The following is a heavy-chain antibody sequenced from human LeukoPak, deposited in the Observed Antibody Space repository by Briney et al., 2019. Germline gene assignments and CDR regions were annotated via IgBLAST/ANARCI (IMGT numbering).Heavy chain of an antibody. Sequence: SETLSLTCTVSGGSISSYYWSWIRQPPGKGLELIGSINHSGHTYYIPSLESRVTISVDTSKNQFSLKVNSVNPEDTAVYYCARVGGGSDPYYAMDVWGQGTTVTVSS. CDR1: GGSISSYY. CDR3: ARVGGGSDPYYAMDV. D-gene: IGHD2-15*01. CDR2: INHSGHT. V-gene: IGHV4-4*09. J-gene: IGHJ6*02.